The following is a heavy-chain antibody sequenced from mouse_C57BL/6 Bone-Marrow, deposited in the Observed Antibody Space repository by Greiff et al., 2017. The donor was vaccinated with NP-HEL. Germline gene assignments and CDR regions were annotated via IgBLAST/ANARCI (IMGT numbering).Heavy chain of an antibody. V-gene: IGHV1-59*01. J-gene: IGHJ2*01. D-gene: IGHD2-1*01. CDR1: GYTFTSYW. CDR2: IDPSDSYT. Sequence: VQLQQSGAELVRPGTSVKLSCKASGYTFTSYWMHWVKQRPGQGLEWIGVIDPSDSYTNYNQKFKGKATLTVDTSSSTAYMQLSSLTSEDSAVYYCAILYSEGYYFDYWGQGTTLTVSS. CDR3: AILYSEGYYFDY.